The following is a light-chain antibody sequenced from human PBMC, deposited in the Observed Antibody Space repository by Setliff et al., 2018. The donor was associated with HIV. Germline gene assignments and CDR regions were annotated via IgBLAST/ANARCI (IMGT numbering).Light chain of an antibody. CDR1: SSDVGAYNY. CDR3: CSYAGSHTYI. V-gene: IGLV2-11*01. CDR2: DVT. J-gene: IGLJ1*01. Sequence: QSALTQPRSVSGSPGQSVTISCTGSSSDVGAYNYVSWYQQHPGEAPKLMIYDVTKRPSGVPDRFSGSKSGNTASLTISGLQAEDEADYYCCSYAGSHTYIFGTGTKVTVL.